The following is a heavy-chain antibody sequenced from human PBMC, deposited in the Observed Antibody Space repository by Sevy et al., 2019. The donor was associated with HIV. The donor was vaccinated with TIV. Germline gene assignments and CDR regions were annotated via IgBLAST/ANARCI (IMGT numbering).Heavy chain of an antibody. V-gene: IGHV1-2*02. CDR1: GYTFTGYY. D-gene: IGHD5-12*01. Sequence: ASVKVSCKASGYTFTGYYMHWVRQAPGQGFEWMGWINPNNGGTYYPQKFQGRVTMTRDTSISTAYVEVSRLRSDDTAVYYCVPSGHDSGANYFDYWGQGTLVTVSS. J-gene: IGHJ4*02. CDR2: INPNNGGT. CDR3: VPSGHDSGANYFDY.